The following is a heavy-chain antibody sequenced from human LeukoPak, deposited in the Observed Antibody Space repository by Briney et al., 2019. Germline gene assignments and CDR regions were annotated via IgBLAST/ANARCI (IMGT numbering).Heavy chain of an antibody. CDR1: GGSFSGYY. CDR3: AKSVFYYVSGSYYLYFDY. Sequence: SETLSLTCAVYGGSFSGYYWSWIRQPPGKGLEWIGEINHSGSTNYNPSLKSRVTISVDTSKNQFSLKLSSVTAADTAVYYCAKSVFYYVSGSYYLYFDYWGQGTLVTVSS. V-gene: IGHV4-34*01. J-gene: IGHJ4*02. CDR2: INHSGST. D-gene: IGHD3-10*01.